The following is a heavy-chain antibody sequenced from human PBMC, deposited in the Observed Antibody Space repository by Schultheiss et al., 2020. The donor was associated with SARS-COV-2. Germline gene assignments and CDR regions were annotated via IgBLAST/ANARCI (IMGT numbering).Heavy chain of an antibody. CDR3: ARGLASAAELAYFQN. CDR2: IDPSDSYT. CDR1: GYSFTSYW. Sequence: GESLKISCKGSGYSFTSYWISWVRQMPGKGLEWMGRIDPSDSYTNYSPSFQGHVSISVDKSISTAYLQWTSLKASDTAMYYCARGLASAAELAYFQNWGQGTLVTVSS. V-gene: IGHV5-10-1*01. D-gene: IGHD6-13*01. J-gene: IGHJ1*01.